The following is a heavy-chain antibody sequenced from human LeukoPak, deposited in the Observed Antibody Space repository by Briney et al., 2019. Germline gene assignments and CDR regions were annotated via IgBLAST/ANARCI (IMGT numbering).Heavy chain of an antibody. CDR2: ISYDGSNK. CDR3: AKDPRRYGYYYYYGMDV. J-gene: IGHJ6*02. Sequence: GGSLRLSCAASGFTFSSYGMHWVRQAPGKGLEGAAVISYDGSNKYYADSVKGRFTISRDNSKNTLYLQMNSLRAEDTAVYYCAKDPRRYGYYYYYGMDVWGQGTTVTVSS. D-gene: IGHD1-1*01. V-gene: IGHV3-30*18. CDR1: GFTFSSYG.